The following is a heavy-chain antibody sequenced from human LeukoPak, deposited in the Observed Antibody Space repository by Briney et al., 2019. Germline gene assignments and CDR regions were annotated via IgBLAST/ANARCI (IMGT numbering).Heavy chain of an antibody. CDR2: INAGNGNT. V-gene: IGHV1-3*01. D-gene: IGHD3-10*01. J-gene: IGHJ4*02. CDR1: GYTFTSYA. CDR3: ARDAEAVWFGELTPGPFDY. Sequence: ASVKVSCKASGYTFTSYAMNWVRQAPGQRLEWMGWINAGNGNTKYSQKFQGRVTITRDTSASTAYMELSSLRSEDTAVYYCARDAEAVWFGELTPGPFDYWGQGTLVTVSS.